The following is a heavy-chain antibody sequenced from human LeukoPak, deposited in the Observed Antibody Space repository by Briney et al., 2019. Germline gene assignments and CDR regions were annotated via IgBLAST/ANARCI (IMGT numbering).Heavy chain of an antibody. D-gene: IGHD3-10*01. Sequence: PSETLSLTCTVSGGSISGSSYYWGWIRQPPGKGLEWIVSIYYSGSTNYNPSLKSRVTISVDTSKNQFSLKLSSVTAADTAVYYCARDSPGGYYYYGMDVWGQGTTVTVSS. CDR2: IYYSGST. V-gene: IGHV4-39*07. CDR1: GGSISGSSYY. J-gene: IGHJ6*02. CDR3: ARDSPGGYYYYGMDV.